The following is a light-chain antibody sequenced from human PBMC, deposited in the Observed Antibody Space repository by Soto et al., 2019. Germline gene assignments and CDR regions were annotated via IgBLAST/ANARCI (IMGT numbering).Light chain of an antibody. CDR1: SSDVGNYNL. CDR2: EGS. CDR3: CSYAGSSTFV. Sequence: QSALTQPASVSGSPGQSITISCTGTSSDVGNYNLVSWYQQHPGKAPKLMIYEGSERPSGVSKRFSGSKSGNTASLTISGLQAEDEADYYCCSYAGSSTFVFGGGTKLTVL. J-gene: IGLJ2*01. V-gene: IGLV2-23*01.